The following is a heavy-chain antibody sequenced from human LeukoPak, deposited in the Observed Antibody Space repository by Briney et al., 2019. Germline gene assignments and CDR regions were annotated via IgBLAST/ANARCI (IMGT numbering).Heavy chain of an antibody. CDR2: ISGSGNNA. J-gene: IGHJ4*02. CDR1: GFTFSTYA. Sequence: PGGSLRLSCAASGFTFSTYAMSWVRQAPGKGLEWVSAISGSGNNAYYADSRFTISRDNSKNTLYLQVNSLRVEDTATYYCAKLKVFGSGSWDYWGQGSLVTVSS. D-gene: IGHD3-10*01. CDR3: AKLKVFGSGSWDY. V-gene: IGHV3-23*01.